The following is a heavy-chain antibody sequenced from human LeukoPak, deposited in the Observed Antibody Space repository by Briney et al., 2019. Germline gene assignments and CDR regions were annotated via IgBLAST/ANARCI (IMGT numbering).Heavy chain of an antibody. CDR1: GFLFSSYG. J-gene: IGHJ4*02. CDR2: IQYDGSNQ. CDR3: TTLVWVYSSSTSWYPPDY. Sequence: GGSLRLSCAASGFLFSSYGMHWVHQAPGKGLEWVAFIQYDGSNQYYADSVKGRFTISRDNSKNTLYLQMNSLKTEDTAVYYCTTLVWVYSSSTSWYPPDYWGQGTLVTVSS. D-gene: IGHD2-2*01. V-gene: IGHV3-30*02.